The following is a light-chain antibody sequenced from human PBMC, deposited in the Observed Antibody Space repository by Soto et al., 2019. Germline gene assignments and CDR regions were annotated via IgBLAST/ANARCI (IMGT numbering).Light chain of an antibody. J-gene: IGKJ2*01. Sequence: EIVLTQSPGTLYLSPGERATLSCRASQSVSSSYLAWYQQKPGQAPRLLIYGASSRATGIPDRFSGSGSGTVFTLIISRLEPEDFAVYYCQQYGTSPVTFGQGTNLEIK. CDR3: QQYGTSPVT. V-gene: IGKV3-20*01. CDR2: GAS. CDR1: QSVSSSY.